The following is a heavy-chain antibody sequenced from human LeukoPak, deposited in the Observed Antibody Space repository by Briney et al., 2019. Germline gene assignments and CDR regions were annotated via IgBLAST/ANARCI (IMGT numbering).Heavy chain of an antibody. Sequence: SETLSLTCAVYGGSFSGYYWSWIRQPPGMGLEWIGEINHSGSTNYNPSLKSRVTISVDTSKNQFSLKLSSVTAADTAVYYCARSRTRVATVYFDYWGQGTLVTVSS. D-gene: IGHD5-12*01. CDR2: INHSGST. CDR1: GGSFSGYY. V-gene: IGHV4-34*01. J-gene: IGHJ4*02. CDR3: ARSRTRVATVYFDY.